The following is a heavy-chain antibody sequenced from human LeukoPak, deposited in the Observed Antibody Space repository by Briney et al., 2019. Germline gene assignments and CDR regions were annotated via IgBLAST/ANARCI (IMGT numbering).Heavy chain of an antibody. V-gene: IGHV4-34*01. CDR3: ARGRWFDP. J-gene: IGHJ5*02. CDR1: GGSFSGYY. CDR2: INHSGST. Sequence: PSETLSLTCAVYGGSFSGYYWSWIRQPPGKGLEWIGEINHSGSTNYNPSLKSRVTISVDTSKDQFSLKLSSVTAADTAVYYCARGRWFDPWGQGTLVTVSS.